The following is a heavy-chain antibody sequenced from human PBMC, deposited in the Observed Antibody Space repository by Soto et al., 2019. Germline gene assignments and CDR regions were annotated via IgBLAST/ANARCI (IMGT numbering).Heavy chain of an antibody. J-gene: IGHJ5*02. CDR1: GYSFTSYW. CDR2: IYPGDSDT. D-gene: IGHD6-19*01. Sequence: GESLKISCKGSGYSFTSYWIGWVRQMPGKGLEWMGIIYPGDSDTRYSPSFQGQVTISADKSISTAYLQWSSLKASDTAMYYCARISIRIAVAGDFWFDPWGKGTLVNVSS. V-gene: IGHV5-51*01. CDR3: ARISIRIAVAGDFWFDP.